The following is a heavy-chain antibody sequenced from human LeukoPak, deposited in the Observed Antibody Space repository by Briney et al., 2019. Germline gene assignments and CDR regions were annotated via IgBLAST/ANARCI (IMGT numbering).Heavy chain of an antibody. V-gene: IGHV4-59*01. D-gene: IGHD6-13*01. CDR1: GGSISSYY. CDR3: ARVRYSSSWYYYYGMDV. CDR2: IYYSGGT. Sequence: PSETLSLTCTVSGGSISSYYWSWIRQPPGKGLEWIGYIYYSGGTNYNPSLKSRVTISVDTSKNQFSLKLSSVTAADTAVYYCARVRYSSSWYYYYGMDVWGQGTTVTVSS. J-gene: IGHJ6*02.